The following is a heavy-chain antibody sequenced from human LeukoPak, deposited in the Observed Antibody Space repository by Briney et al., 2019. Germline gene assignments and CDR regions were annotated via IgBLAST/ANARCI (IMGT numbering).Heavy chain of an antibody. V-gene: IGHV3-23*01. CDR3: ARGGKGLQLIGSFYDY. CDR2: ISGSGGST. D-gene: IGHD1-1*01. CDR1: GFTFSSYG. J-gene: IGHJ4*02. Sequence: PGGSLRLSCAASGFTFSSYGMSWVRQAPGKGLEWVSAISGSGGSTYYADSVKGRFTISRDNSKNTLYLQMNSLRAEDTAVYSCARGGKGLQLIGSFYDYWGQGTLVTVSS.